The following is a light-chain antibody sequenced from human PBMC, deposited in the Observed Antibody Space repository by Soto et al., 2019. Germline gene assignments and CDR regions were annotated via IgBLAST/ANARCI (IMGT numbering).Light chain of an antibody. CDR2: LNSDGSH. J-gene: IGLJ1*01. CDR1: SGHSSYA. CDR3: QTWGTGIHV. V-gene: IGLV4-69*01. Sequence: QSVLTQSPSASASLGASVKFTCTLSSGHSSYAIAWHQQQPEKGPRYLMKLNSDGSHSKGDGIPDRFSGSSSGAERYLTISSLQSEAEADYYCQTWGTGIHVFGTGTKVTVL.